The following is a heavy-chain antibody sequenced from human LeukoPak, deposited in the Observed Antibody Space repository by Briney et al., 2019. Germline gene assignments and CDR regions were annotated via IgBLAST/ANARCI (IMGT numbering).Heavy chain of an antibody. CDR1: VYTFTSYY. J-gene: IGHJ4*02. Sequence: ASVKVSCTPSVYTFTSYYIHWVRQAPGQGLEWMGIINPAGGSTTYAQKFQGSRLTLTRDTSTSTVYMELSSLRSEDTAVYYCARGRGVHDSHTYDDFDYWGQGSLVTVSS. D-gene: IGHD3-22*01. CDR3: ARGRGVHDSHTYDDFDY. CDR2: INPAGGST. V-gene: IGHV1-46*01.